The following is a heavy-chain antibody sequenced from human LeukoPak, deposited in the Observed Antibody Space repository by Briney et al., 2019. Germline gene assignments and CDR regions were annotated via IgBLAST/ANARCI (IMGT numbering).Heavy chain of an antibody. CDR3: AKGDRSGWYESKWFDP. V-gene: IGHV3-23*01. CDR1: GFTFSNYA. J-gene: IGHJ5*02. CDR2: ISGSGDST. D-gene: IGHD6-19*01. Sequence: GGSLRLSCAASGFTFSNYAMSWVRQTPGKGLEWVSSISGSGDSTYYADSVKGRFTISRDNSKNTLYLQMSSLRAEDTAVYYCAKGDRSGWYESKWFDPWGQGTLVTVSS.